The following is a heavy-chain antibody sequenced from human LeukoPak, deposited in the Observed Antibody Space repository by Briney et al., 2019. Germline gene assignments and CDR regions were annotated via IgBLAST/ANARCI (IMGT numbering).Heavy chain of an antibody. V-gene: IGHV1-2*02. CDR1: GYTFTGYY. CDR2: INPNSGGT. D-gene: IGHD5-12*01. CDR3: ARVRGIVATISFLFGY. J-gene: IGHJ4*02. Sequence: ASVKVSCKTSGYTFTGYYMHWVRQAPGQGLEGMGWINPNSGGTNYAQKFQGRVTMTRDTSISTAYMELSRLRSDDTAVYYCARVRGIVATISFLFGYWGQGTLVTVSS.